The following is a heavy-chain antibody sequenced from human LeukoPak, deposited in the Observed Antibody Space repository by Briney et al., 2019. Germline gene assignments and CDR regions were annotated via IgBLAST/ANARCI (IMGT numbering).Heavy chain of an antibody. CDR1: GFSFGSEA. Sequence: GGSLRLSCVVSGFSFGSEAMSWVRQAPGKGLEWVGRIKSKTDGGTTDYAAPVKGRFTISRDDSKNTLYLQMNSLKTEDTAVYYCTTDEDTAMDTGNAFDIWGQGTMVTVSS. CDR3: TTDEDTAMDTGNAFDI. V-gene: IGHV3-15*01. J-gene: IGHJ3*02. CDR2: IKSKTDGGTT. D-gene: IGHD5-18*01.